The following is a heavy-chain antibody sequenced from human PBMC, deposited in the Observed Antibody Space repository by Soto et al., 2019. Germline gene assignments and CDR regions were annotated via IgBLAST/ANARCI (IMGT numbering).Heavy chain of an antibody. CDR3: ARVVLTITRGAFDA. D-gene: IGHD3-9*01. Sequence: QVQLQESGPGLVKPSGTLSLTCAVSGGSISSSHWWTWVSQSPGKGLEYIGEISHSGTSNSNPSLKSRVTLSVDKAKNHFSLTLTSVTAADTAVYYCARVVLTITRGAFDAWGQGTLVIVSS. CDR2: ISHSGTS. J-gene: IGHJ3*01. V-gene: IGHV4-4*02. CDR1: GGSISSSHW.